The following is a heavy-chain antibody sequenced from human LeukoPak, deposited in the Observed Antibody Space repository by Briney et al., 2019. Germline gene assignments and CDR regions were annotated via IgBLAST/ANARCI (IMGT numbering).Heavy chain of an antibody. CDR3: AKEGCSSTSCFYFDY. D-gene: IGHD2-2*01. Sequence: PGGSLRLSCAASGFTFSSYGMHWVRQAPGKGLEWVAFIRYDGSNKYHADSVKGRFTISRDNSKNTLYLQMNSLRAEDTAVYYCAKEGCSSTSCFYFDYWGQGTLVTVSS. CDR2: IRYDGSNK. J-gene: IGHJ4*02. CDR1: GFTFSSYG. V-gene: IGHV3-30*02.